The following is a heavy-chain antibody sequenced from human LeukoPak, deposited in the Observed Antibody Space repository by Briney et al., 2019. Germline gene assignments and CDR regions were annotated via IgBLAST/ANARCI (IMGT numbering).Heavy chain of an antibody. V-gene: IGHV3-7*01. J-gene: IGHJ6*04. D-gene: IGHD6-13*01. Sequence: PGGSLRLSCVVSGFMFSTYCMSWVRQAPGKGLEWVANIKQDGSEKYYVDSVKGRFTISRDSAKNSLFLHMNSLRAEDTAVYYCARDLYSNNWPPRYMDVWGKGTTVTVSS. CDR2: IKQDGSEK. CDR1: GFMFSTYC. CDR3: ARDLYSNNWPPRYMDV.